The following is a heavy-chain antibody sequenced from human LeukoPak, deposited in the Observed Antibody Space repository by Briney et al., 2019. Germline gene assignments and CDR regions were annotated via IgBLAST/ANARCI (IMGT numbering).Heavy chain of an antibody. CDR1: GFTVSSNY. D-gene: IGHD6-13*01. V-gene: IGHV3-53*01. J-gene: IGHJ3*02. CDR2: IYSGGST. CDR3: ARDRTGRIAAAGVFDI. Sequence: GGSLRLSCAASGFTVSSNYMRWVRQAPGKGLEWVSVIYSGGSTYYANSVKGRFTISRDNSKNTLYLQMNSLRVEDTAVYYCARDRTGRIAAAGVFDIWGQGTMLTVSS.